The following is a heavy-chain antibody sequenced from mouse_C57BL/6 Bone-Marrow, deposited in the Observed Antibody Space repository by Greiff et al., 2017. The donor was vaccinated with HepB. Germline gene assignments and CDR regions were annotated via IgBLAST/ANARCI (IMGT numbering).Heavy chain of an antibody. D-gene: IGHD2-4*01. V-gene: IGHV1-7*01. CDR3: ATIYYDFSFAY. CDR1: GYTFTSYW. Sequence: QVHVKQSGAELAKPGASVKLSCKASGYTFTSYWMHWVKQRPGQGLEWIGYINPSSGYTKYNQKFKDKATLTADKSSSTAYMQLSSLTYEDSAVYYCATIYYDFSFAYWGQGTLDTVSA. CDR2: INPSSGYT. J-gene: IGHJ3*01.